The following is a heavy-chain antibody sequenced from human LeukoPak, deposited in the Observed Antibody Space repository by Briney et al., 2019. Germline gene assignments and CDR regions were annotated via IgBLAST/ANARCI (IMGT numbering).Heavy chain of an antibody. CDR1: GYTLTELS. J-gene: IGHJ6*03. V-gene: IGHV1-24*01. CDR3: ARVYSSSWYSKSYYYYYYMDV. D-gene: IGHD6-13*01. Sequence: ASVKVSCKVSGYTLTELSMHWVRQAPGKGLEWMGGFDPEDGETIYAQKFQGRVTMTEDTSTSTAYMELRSLRSDDTAVYYCARVYSSSWYSKSYYYYYYMDVWGKGTTVTISS. CDR2: FDPEDGET.